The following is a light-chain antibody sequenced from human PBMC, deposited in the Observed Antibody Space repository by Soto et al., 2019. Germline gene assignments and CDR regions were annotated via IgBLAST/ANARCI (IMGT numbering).Light chain of an antibody. Sequence: DIQMTQSPSSLSASVGDRVTITCRASQGIRNYLTWYQQKPGKVPKLLIYDASTLQSGVPPRFSGSGSGTDFTLTISSLQPEDVASYFCQKYDSAPLTFGGGTRVEIK. CDR2: DAS. CDR3: QKYDSAPLT. CDR1: QGIRNY. J-gene: IGKJ4*01. V-gene: IGKV1-27*01.